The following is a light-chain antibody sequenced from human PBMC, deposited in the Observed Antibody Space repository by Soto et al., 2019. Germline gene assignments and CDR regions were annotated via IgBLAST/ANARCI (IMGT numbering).Light chain of an antibody. V-gene: IGKV1-33*01. Sequence: DIQMTQSPSSLSASVGDRVTITCQASQDISNSLNWYQQKPGKAPKLLIHGASNLETGVPSRFSGSGSGTDFTFTISSLLPEDTGTYYCQQFDTLFTFGPGTEVDVK. CDR3: QQFDTLFT. J-gene: IGKJ3*01. CDR2: GAS. CDR1: QDISNS.